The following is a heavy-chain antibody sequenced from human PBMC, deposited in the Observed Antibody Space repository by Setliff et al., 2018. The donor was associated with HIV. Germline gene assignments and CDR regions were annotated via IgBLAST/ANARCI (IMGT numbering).Heavy chain of an antibody. V-gene: IGHV1-3*01. CDR1: GYTFTSYA. CDR3: AREVGSKMESDTGGFSI. Sequence: ASVKVSCKASGYTFTSYAMHWVRQAPGQRLEWMGWIHAGNGDTKYSQNFQGRVTITRDTSASTAYMELSSLRSEDTAVYYCAREVGSKMESDTGGFSIWGQGTKGTVSS. J-gene: IGHJ3*02. CDR2: IHAGNGDT. D-gene: IGHD2-8*02.